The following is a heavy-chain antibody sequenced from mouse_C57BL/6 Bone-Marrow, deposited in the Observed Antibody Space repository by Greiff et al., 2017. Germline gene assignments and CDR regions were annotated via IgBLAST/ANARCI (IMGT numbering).Heavy chain of an antibody. D-gene: IGHD2-2*01. Sequence: VQLQQPGAELVRPGTSVKLSCKASGYNFTSYWMHWVKQRPGQGLEWIGVIDPSDSYTNYNQKFKGKATLTVDTSSSTAYMQLSSLTSEDSAVYYCARWLVDYWGQGTSVTVSS. J-gene: IGHJ4*01. CDR3: ARWLVDY. V-gene: IGHV1-59*01. CDR2: IDPSDSYT. CDR1: GYNFTSYW.